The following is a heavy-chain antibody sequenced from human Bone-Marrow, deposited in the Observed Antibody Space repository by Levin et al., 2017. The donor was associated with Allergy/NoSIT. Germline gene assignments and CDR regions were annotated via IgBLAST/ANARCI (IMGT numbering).Heavy chain of an antibody. V-gene: IGHV3-23*01. Sequence: GESLKISCAASGFIFSSYAMNWVRQAPGKGLEWVSAISGRGSSSYYADSVKGRFTISRDNSKNTLYLQMTSLRVEDTAVYYCAKEDGDSLDAFDIWGQGTMVTVSS. J-gene: IGHJ3*02. CDR2: ISGRGSSS. CDR1: GFIFSSYA. CDR3: AKEDGDSLDAFDI. D-gene: IGHD4-17*01.